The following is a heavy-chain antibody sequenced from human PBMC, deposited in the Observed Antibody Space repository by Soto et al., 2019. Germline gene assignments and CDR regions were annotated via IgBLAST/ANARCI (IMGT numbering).Heavy chain of an antibody. J-gene: IGHJ4*02. V-gene: IGHV1-69*02. CDR2: IFPLTDIP. Sequence: QVQLVQSGTEVKKPGSSVKVSCKSSGGTFRNDPINWVRQAPGQVLEWMGSIFPLTDIPDYAQNFQARLTISADKSTSTAYMELSSLTSDDTAMYFCARGPLVVLNYFESWGQGTLFTVSS. CDR3: ARGPLVVLNYFES. CDR1: GGTFRNDP.